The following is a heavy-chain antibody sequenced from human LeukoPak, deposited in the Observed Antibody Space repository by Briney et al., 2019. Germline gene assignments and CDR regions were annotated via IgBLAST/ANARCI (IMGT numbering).Heavy chain of an antibody. Sequence: GRSLRLSCAASGFTFSSYAMNWVRQAPGEGLEWVSAISASGGSTYYADSVKGRFTISRDNSKNTLYLQKNSLRAEDTAVYYCAKEHYGDYVLPSMDVWGQGTTVTVSS. CDR2: ISASGGST. CDR1: GFTFSSYA. J-gene: IGHJ6*02. D-gene: IGHD4-17*01. V-gene: IGHV3-23*01. CDR3: AKEHYGDYVLPSMDV.